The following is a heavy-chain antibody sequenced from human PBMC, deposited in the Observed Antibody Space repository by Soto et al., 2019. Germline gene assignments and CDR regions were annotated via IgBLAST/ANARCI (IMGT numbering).Heavy chain of an antibody. D-gene: IGHD2-2*02. J-gene: IGHJ3*02. CDR3: ARIRSSYCSSTSCHNDAFDI. CDR1: GYTFTGYY. Sequence: ASVKVSCKASGYTFTGYYMHWVRQAPGQGLEWMGWINPNSGGTNYAQKFQGWVTMTRDTSISTAYMELSRLRSGDTAVYYCARIRSSYCSSTSCHNDAFDIWGQGTMVTVSS. CDR2: INPNSGGT. V-gene: IGHV1-2*04.